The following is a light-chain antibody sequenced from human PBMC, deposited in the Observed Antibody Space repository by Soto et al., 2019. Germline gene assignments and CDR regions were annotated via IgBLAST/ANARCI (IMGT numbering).Light chain of an antibody. Sequence: EIVMTQSPATLSVSPGERANLSCRASQSVSSNLAWYQQKPGQAPRLLIYGASTRATGIPARFSGSGSGTEFTLTISSLQSEDFAVYYCQQYNNWPPLTFGGGTKVEIK. CDR3: QQYNNWPPLT. CDR1: QSVSSN. J-gene: IGKJ4*01. V-gene: IGKV3-15*01. CDR2: GAS.